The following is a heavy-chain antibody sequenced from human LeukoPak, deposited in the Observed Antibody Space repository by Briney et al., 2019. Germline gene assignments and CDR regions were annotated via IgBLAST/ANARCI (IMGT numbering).Heavy chain of an antibody. Sequence: PSETLSLTCTVSGGSISSYNWSWIRQPPGKGLEWIGYIYYSGSTNYNPSLKSRVTISVDTSKNQFSLKLSSVTAADTAVYYCARPPGIAAAPDNWFDSWGQGTLVTVSS. CDR2: IYYSGST. D-gene: IGHD6-13*01. V-gene: IGHV4-59*08. CDR3: ARPPGIAAAPDNWFDS. CDR1: GGSISSYN. J-gene: IGHJ5*01.